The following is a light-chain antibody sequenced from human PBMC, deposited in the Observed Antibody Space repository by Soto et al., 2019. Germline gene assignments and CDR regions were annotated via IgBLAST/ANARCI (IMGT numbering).Light chain of an antibody. CDR3: QKYNSAPWT. CDR2: AAS. V-gene: IGKV1-27*01. CDR1: QGISNY. J-gene: IGKJ1*01. Sequence: DIQMTQSPSSLSASVGDRVTITCRASQGISNYLARYQQKPGKVPKLLIYAASTLQSGVPFRFSGSGSGTDFTLTISSLQPEDVGTYYCQKYNSAPWTFGQGTKVEIK.